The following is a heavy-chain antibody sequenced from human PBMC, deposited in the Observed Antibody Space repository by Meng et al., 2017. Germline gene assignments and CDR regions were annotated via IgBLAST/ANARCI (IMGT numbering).Heavy chain of an antibody. J-gene: IGHJ5*02. CDR2: INSDRSST. V-gene: IGHV3-74*01. CDR3: ARDLAATTTFNWFDP. CDR1: GFTFSSYW. D-gene: IGHD2/OR15-2a*01. Sequence: GESLKISCAASGFTFSSYWMHWVRQAPGKGLVWVSRINSDRSSTSYADSVKGRFTISRDNAKNSLYLQMNSLRAEDTAVYYCARDLAATTTFNWFDPWGQGTLVTVSS.